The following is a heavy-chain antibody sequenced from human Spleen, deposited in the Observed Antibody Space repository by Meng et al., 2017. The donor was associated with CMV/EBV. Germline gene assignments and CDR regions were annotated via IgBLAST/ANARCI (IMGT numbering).Heavy chain of an antibody. J-gene: IGHJ4*02. V-gene: IGHV4-34*01. Sequence: ESLKISCTVSGGSISTYYWSWIRQSPGKGLEWIGEINNSGSNNYIPSLRSRVTISLDTSNKQVSLRLTSVTAADTAVYYCAREFLHSGGYYAFDYWGQGALVTVSS. CDR3: AREFLHSGGYYAFDY. D-gene: IGHD3-22*01. CDR1: GGSISTYY. CDR2: INNSGSN.